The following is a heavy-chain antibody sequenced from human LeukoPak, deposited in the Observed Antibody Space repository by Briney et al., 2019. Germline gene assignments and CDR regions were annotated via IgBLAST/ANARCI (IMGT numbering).Heavy chain of an antibody. Sequence: SETLSLTCTVSGGSISSHYWRWIRQPPGKGLEWIGHIENSGSTNYNPSLKSRVTISVDTSKNQFSLKLSSVTAADTAVYYCASASDFDLWGRGTLVTVSP. CDR3: ASASDFDL. CDR2: IENSGST. V-gene: IGHV4-59*08. CDR1: GGSISSHY. J-gene: IGHJ2*01.